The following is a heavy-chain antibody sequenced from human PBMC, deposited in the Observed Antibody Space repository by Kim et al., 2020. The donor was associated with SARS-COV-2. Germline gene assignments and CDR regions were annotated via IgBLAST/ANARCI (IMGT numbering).Heavy chain of an antibody. CDR1: GFTFSGHG. CDR2: IWADGNTK. CDR3: AREGPYGGTGAFDY. D-gene: IGHD4-17*01. V-gene: IGHV3-33*01. Sequence: GGSLRLSCAASGFTFSGHGMHWVRQTPGKGLEWVAVIWADGNTKYYADSVKGRFTISRDNSDNMVHLQMNSLRAEDTAVYYCAREGPYGGTGAFDYWGQGTLVTVSS. J-gene: IGHJ4*02.